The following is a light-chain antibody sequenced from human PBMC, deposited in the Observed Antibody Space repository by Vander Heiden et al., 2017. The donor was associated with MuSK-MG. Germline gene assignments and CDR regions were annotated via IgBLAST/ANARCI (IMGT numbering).Light chain of an antibody. J-gene: IGKJ1*01. Sequence: DIQMTQSPSTLSASVGDRVTITCRASQSISSWLAWYQQKPGKAPKLLIYKASSLESGVPSRFSGSGSGTEFTLTISSRQPDDFATYYCQQYNSYSLWTFGQGTKVXIK. CDR1: QSISSW. CDR2: KAS. CDR3: QQYNSYSLWT. V-gene: IGKV1-5*03.